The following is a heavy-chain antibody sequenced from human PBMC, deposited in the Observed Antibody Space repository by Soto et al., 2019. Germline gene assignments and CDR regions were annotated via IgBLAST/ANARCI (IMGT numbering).Heavy chain of an antibody. CDR1: GYTFNNYF. CDR2: ITPSSGST. V-gene: IGHV1-46*02. D-gene: IGHD1-7*01. Sequence: QVQLVQSGAEVRKPGASVKVSCKASGYTFNNYFMHWVRQAPAQGLEWMGVITPSSGSTTYAQRFQGRLTMTRDTSTSTVYMELRSLRSEDTAMYFCARDLVPIWNYVGLAPGAQHWFDPWGQGTLVPVSS. J-gene: IGHJ5*02. CDR3: ARDLVPIWNYVGLAPGAQHWFDP.